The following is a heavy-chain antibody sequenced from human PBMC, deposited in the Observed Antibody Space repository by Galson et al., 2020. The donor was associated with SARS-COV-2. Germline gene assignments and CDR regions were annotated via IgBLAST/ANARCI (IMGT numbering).Heavy chain of an antibody. CDR1: GFTFSSYA. Sequence: GESLKISCAASGFTFSSYAMHWVRQAPGKGLEWVAVISYDGSNKYYADSVKCRFTISRDNSKNTLYLQMNSLRAEDTAVYYCARDDRYYDCWGGYLVDHSYYCYYYGMDVWGQGTTVTVSS. CDR3: ARDDRYYDCWGGYLVDHSYYCYYYGMDV. CDR2: ISYDGSNK. D-gene: IGHD3-3*01. J-gene: IGHJ6*02. V-gene: IGHV3-30*04.